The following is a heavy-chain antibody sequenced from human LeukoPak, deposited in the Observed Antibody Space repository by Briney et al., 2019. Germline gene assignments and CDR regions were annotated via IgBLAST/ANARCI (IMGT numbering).Heavy chain of an antibody. D-gene: IGHD3-22*01. CDR1: GFTFSSYA. J-gene: IGHJ4*02. Sequence: GGSLRLSCAASGFTFSSYAMSWVRQAPGKGLEWVSAISGSGGSTYYADSVKGRFTISRDNSKNTLYLQMNSLRAEDTAVYYCAKGSYYDSRGYPLYVDYWGQGTLVTVSS. V-gene: IGHV3-23*01. CDR3: AKGSYYDSRGYPLYVDY. CDR2: ISGSGGST.